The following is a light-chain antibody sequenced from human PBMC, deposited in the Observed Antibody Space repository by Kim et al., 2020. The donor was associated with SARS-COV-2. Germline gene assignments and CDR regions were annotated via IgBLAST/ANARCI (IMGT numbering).Light chain of an antibody. J-gene: IGLJ1*01. CDR2: DVS. CDR3: TSYTSSTTYV. V-gene: IGLV2-14*03. CDR1: SSDVGGYNY. Sequence: QSALTQPASLSGSSGQSITISCTGTSSDVGGYNYVSWYQHHPGKAPKLMIFDVSKRPSGVSNRFSGSKSGNTASLTISGLQAEDEADYYCTSYTSSTTYVFGTGTKVTVL.